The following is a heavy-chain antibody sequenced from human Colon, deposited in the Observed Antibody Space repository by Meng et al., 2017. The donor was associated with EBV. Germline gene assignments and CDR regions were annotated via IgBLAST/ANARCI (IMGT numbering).Heavy chain of an antibody. CDR3: ARVAVGISSFDY. D-gene: IGHD1-26*01. CDR2: TYYRSKWYN. CDR1: GESVFSHSAA. J-gene: IGHJ4*02. Sequence: QVQPPQSGPSLVKPSQTLSLTCAISGESVFSHSAAWNWIRQSPSRGLEWLGRTYYRSKWYNDYAVSVRSRITINPDTSKNQFSLQLNSVTPEDTAVYYCARVAVGISSFDYWGQGTLVTVSS. V-gene: IGHV6-1*01.